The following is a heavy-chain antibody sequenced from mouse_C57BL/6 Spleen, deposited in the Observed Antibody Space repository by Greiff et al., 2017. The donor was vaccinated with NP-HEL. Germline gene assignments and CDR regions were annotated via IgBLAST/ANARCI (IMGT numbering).Heavy chain of an antibody. CDR3: VRGLGVDY. CDR1: GFSFNTYA. CDR2: IRSKSNNYAT. V-gene: IGHV10-1*01. D-gene: IGHD3-1*01. Sequence: EVQGVESGGGLVQPKGSLKLSCAASGFSFNTYAMNWVLQAPGKGLEWVARIRSKSNNYATYYADSVKDRFTISRDDSESMLSLQMNNLKTEDTAMYYCVRGLGVDYWGQGTTLTVSS. J-gene: IGHJ2*01.